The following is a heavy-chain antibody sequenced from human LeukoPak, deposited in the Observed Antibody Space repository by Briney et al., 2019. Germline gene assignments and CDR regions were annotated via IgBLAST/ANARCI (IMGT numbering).Heavy chain of an antibody. D-gene: IGHD6-19*01. V-gene: IGHV4-39*01. CDR1: GGSICSSSYF. CDR3: ARLVGSAWHDDC. Sequence: SETLSLTCTVSGGSICSSSYFWGWIRQPPGKGLEWIGSIYYSGATYYNSSLKSRVTISVDTSKNQFSLKLISVTAADTAVYYCARLVGSAWHDDCWGQGTLVTVSS. J-gene: IGHJ4*02. CDR2: IYYSGAT.